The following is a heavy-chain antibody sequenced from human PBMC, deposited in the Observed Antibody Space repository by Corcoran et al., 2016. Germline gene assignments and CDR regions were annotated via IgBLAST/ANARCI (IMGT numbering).Heavy chain of an antibody. Sequence: QVTLKESGPVLVKPTETLTLTCTVSGFSLSNARMGVSWIRQPPGKALEWLAHIFSNDEKSYSTSLKSRLTISKDTSKSHVVLTMTNMDPVETATYYCVRARWLPNWGPFDIWGQGTMVTVSS. CDR1: GFSLSNARMG. CDR3: VRARWLPNWGPFDI. J-gene: IGHJ3*02. CDR2: IFSNDEK. V-gene: IGHV2-26*01. D-gene: IGHD5-12*01.